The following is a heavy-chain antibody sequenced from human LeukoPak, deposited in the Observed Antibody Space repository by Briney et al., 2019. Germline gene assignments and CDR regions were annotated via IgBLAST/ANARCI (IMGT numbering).Heavy chain of an antibody. CDR1: GGSISSYY. CDR3: AREEPGVGYNY. Sequence: SETLSLTCTVSGGSISSYYWSWIRQPPGKGHERIGYIYYSGSTKYNPSLKSRVTISVDTSKNQFSPKLSSVTAADTAVYYCAREEPGVGYNYWGQGTLVTVSS. V-gene: IGHV4-59*01. D-gene: IGHD6-13*01. J-gene: IGHJ4*02. CDR2: IYYSGST.